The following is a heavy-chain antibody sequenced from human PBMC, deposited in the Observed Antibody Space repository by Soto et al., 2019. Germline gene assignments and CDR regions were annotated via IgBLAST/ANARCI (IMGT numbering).Heavy chain of an antibody. D-gene: IGHD2-2*01. Sequence: HTGGSLRLSCAASGFTFSSYSMNWVRQAPGKGLEWVSYISSSSSTIYYADSVKGRFTISRDNANNSLYLQMNSLRDEDTAVYYCARDLGYCSSTSCLPFDYWGQGTLVTVSS. V-gene: IGHV3-48*02. CDR1: GFTFSSYS. CDR2: ISSSSSTI. J-gene: IGHJ4*02. CDR3: ARDLGYCSSTSCLPFDY.